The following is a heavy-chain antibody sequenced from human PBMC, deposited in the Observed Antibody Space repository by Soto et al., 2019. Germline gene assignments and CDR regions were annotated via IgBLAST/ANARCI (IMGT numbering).Heavy chain of an antibody. CDR2: IYNGGGT. Sequence: EVQLVETGGGLIQPGGSLRLSCAASGFTVSGNYMSWVRQAPGKGLEWVSVIYNGGGTYYADSVKGRFTISRDNSKNTLYLQMNNLRAEDTGVYYCAITRGSSYDYWGQGTLVTVSS. CDR1: GFTVSGNY. V-gene: IGHV3-53*02. J-gene: IGHJ4*02. D-gene: IGHD6-6*01. CDR3: AITRGSSYDY.